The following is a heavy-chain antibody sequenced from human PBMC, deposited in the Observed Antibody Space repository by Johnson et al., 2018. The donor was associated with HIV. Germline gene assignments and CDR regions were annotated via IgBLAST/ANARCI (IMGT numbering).Heavy chain of an antibody. V-gene: IGHV3-33*08. CDR1: GFTFDDYG. J-gene: IGHJ3*02. Sequence: VQLVESGGGVVRPGGSLRLSCAASGFTFDDYGMSWVRQAPGKGLEWVALISYDGSNKYYADSVKGRLTVSRDNSKNTLYLQMNSLRVEDTAVYYCAREGAWEVRPGAFDIWGQGTMVTVSS. CDR2: ISYDGSNK. CDR3: AREGAWEVRPGAFDI. D-gene: IGHD1-26*01.